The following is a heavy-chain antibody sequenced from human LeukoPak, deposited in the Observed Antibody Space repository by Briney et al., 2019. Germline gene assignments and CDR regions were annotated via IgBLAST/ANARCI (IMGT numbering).Heavy chain of an antibody. CDR2: INTNTGNP. J-gene: IGHJ6*02. Sequence: ASVKVSCKASGYTFTSYAMNWVRQAPGQGLGWMGWINTNTGNPTYAQGFTGRFVFSLDTSVSTAYLQISSLKAEDTAVYYCATGSSGHPYYYGMDVWGQGTTVTVSS. CDR1: GYTFTSYA. D-gene: IGHD6-25*01. V-gene: IGHV7-4-1*02. CDR3: ATGSSGHPYYYGMDV.